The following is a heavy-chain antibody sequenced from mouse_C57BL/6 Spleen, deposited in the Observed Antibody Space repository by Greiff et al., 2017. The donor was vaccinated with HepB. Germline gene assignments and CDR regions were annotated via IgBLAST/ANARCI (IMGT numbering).Heavy chain of an antibody. J-gene: IGHJ4*01. CDR1: GYTFTSYW. Sequence: QVQLKQPGAELVRPGSSVKLSCKASGYTFTSYWMDWVKQRPGQGLEWIGNIYPSDSETHYNQKFKDKATLTVDKSSSTAYMQLSSLTSEDSAVYYCARTLYYDYDDDYYAMDYWGQGTSVTVSS. V-gene: IGHV1-61*01. CDR2: IYPSDSET. CDR3: ARTLYYDYDDDYYAMDY. D-gene: IGHD2-4*01.